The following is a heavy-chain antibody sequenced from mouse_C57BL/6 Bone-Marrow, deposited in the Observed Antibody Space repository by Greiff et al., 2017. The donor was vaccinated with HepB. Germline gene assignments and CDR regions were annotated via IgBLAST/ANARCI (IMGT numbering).Heavy chain of an antibody. V-gene: IGHV5-9*01. Sequence: DVHLVESGGGLVKPGGSLKLSCAASGFTFSSYTMSWVRQTPEKRLEWVATISGGGGNTYYPDSVKGRFTISRDNAKNTLYLQMSSLRSEDTALYYCARHWGLRWYFDVWGTGTTVTVSS. J-gene: IGHJ1*03. CDR3: ARHWGLRWYFDV. CDR1: GFTFSSYT. D-gene: IGHD2-4*01. CDR2: ISGGGGNT.